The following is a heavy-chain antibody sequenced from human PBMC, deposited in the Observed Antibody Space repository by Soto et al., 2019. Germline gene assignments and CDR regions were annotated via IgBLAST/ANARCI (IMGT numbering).Heavy chain of an antibody. Sequence: GGSLRLSCAASGFTFSSYSMNWVRQAPGKGLEWVSSISSSSSYIYYADSVKGRFTISRDNAKNSLYLQMNSLRAEDTAVYYCARVGSQQLVLRMDVWGQGTTVTVSS. CDR2: ISSSSSYI. CDR1: GFTFSSYS. D-gene: IGHD6-6*01. CDR3: ARVGSQQLVLRMDV. V-gene: IGHV3-21*01. J-gene: IGHJ6*02.